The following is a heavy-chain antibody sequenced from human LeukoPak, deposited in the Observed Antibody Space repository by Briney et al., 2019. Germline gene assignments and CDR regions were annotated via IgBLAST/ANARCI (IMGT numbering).Heavy chain of an antibody. Sequence: ASVKVSCKAFGGTFSSYAISWVRQAPGQGLEWMGGIIPIFGTANYAQKFQGRVTITADESTSTAYMELSSLRSEDTAVYFCAAIPVFGVVLHQEPVWGKGTTVTVSS. CDR3: AAIPVFGVVLHQEPV. D-gene: IGHD3-3*01. V-gene: IGHV1-69*13. CDR2: IIPIFGTA. J-gene: IGHJ6*04. CDR1: GGTFSSYA.